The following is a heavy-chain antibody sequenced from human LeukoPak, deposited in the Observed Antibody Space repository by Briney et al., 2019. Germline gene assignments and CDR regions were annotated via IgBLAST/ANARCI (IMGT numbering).Heavy chain of an antibody. CDR3: ARVGAYYDSSGYLNDAFDI. D-gene: IGHD3-22*01. V-gene: IGHV4-59*08. CDR2: IYYSGST. Sequence: KTSGTLSLTCTVSGGSISSYYWSWIRQPPGKGLEWIGYIYYSGSTNYNPSLKSRVTISVDTSKNQFSLKLSSVTAADTAVYYCARVGAYYDSSGYLNDAFDIWGQGTMVTVSS. CDR1: GGSISSYY. J-gene: IGHJ3*02.